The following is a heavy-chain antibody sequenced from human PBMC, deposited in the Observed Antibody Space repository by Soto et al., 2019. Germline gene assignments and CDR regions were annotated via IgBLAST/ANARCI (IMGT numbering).Heavy chain of an antibody. D-gene: IGHD1-1*01. CDR2: IYYSGST. CDR3: ARRYGYSFDY. CDR1: GCSISSYY. V-gene: IGHV4-59*08. Sequence: SETLSLTCTVSGCSISSYYWSWIRQPPGKGLEWIGYIYYSGSTNYNPSLKSRVTISVDTSKNQFSLKLSSVTAADTAVYYCARRYGYSFDYWGQGTLVTVS. J-gene: IGHJ4*02.